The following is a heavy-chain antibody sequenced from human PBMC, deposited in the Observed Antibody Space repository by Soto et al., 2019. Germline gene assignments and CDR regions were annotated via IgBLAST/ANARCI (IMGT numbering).Heavy chain of an antibody. V-gene: IGHV3-23*01. D-gene: IGHD3-3*01. J-gene: IGHJ6*04. CDR1: GFTFSSYA. CDR3: AKDRKRSIFGAPDV. Sequence: EVQLLESGGVLVQPGGSLRLSCAASGFTFSSYAMIWVRQAPGKGLEWVSAISGSGGSTYYADSVKGRFTISRDNSKNTLYLQMNSLRAEDTAVYYCAKDRKRSIFGAPDVWGKGTTVTVSS. CDR2: ISGSGGST.